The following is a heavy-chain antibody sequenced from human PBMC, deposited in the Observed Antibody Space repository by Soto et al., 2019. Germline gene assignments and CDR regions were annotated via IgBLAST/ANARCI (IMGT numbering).Heavy chain of an antibody. D-gene: IGHD2-21*02. CDR3: AREDDGGDRDYYGLDV. J-gene: IGHJ6*02. Sequence: WTWIRQPPGKGLEWIGYIYYSGSIFYNPSLKSRVTISVDTSKNQFSLNLSSVTAADTAMYFCAREDDGGDRDYYGLDVWGQGTTVTVSS. CDR2: IYYSGSI. V-gene: IGHV4-30-4*08.